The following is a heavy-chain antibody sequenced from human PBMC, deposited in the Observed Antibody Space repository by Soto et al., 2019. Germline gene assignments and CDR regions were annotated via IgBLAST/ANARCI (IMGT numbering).Heavy chain of an antibody. CDR2: ISGSGGST. J-gene: IGHJ4*02. CDR3: AKDLKSPVAGTGGDFDY. V-gene: IGHV3-23*01. Sequence: GGSLRLSCAASGFTFSSYAMSWVRQAPGKGLEWVSAISGSGGSTYYADSVKGRFTISRDNSKNTLYLQMNSLRAEDTAVYYCAKDLKSPVAGTGGDFDYWGQGALVTVSS. D-gene: IGHD6-19*01. CDR1: GFTFSSYA.